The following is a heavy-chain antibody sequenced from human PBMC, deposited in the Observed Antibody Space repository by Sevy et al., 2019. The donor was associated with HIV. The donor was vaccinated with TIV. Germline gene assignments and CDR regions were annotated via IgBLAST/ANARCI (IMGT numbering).Heavy chain of an antibody. CDR1: GFTFSDYY. J-gene: IGHJ4*02. CDR3: VGRPYSCGYSWSYHFDY. D-gene: IGHD5-12*01. Sequence: GGSLRLSCAASGFTFSDYYMSWIRQAPGKGLEWISYISGSSSAIVYADSVKGRFAISRNNAKNSLYLHMDNLRAEDTAVYFCVGRPYSCGYSWSYHFDYWGQGTLVTVSS. V-gene: IGHV3-11*01. CDR2: ISGSSSAI.